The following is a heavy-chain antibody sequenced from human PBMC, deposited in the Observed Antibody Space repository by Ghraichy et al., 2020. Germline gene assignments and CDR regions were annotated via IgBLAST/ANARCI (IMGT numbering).Heavy chain of an antibody. J-gene: IGHJ2*01. CDR3: ASLIAASDHWYFHL. Sequence: SETLSLTCTVSGGSISNSYYYWGWIRQPPGKGLEWIGNIFYSGTTYYNPSLRGRVAVSVDTSKNQFSLKLSSVTAADTAVYYCASLIAASDHWYFHLWAVAPWSLSPQ. CDR1: GGSISNSYYY. CDR2: IFYSGTT. V-gene: IGHV4-39*07. D-gene: IGHD6-6*01.